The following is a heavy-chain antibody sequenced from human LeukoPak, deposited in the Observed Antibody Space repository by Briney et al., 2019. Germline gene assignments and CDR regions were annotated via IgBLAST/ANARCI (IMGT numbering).Heavy chain of an antibody. V-gene: IGHV3-23*01. Sequence: PGGSLRLSCAASGFTFSSYAMSWVRQAPGKGLEWVSSISGSGGSTYYADSVKGRLTISRDNSKNTLYLQMNSLRAEDTAVYYCARDSGYSYGFDYWGQGTLVTVSS. CDR1: GFTFSSYA. J-gene: IGHJ4*02. CDR2: ISGSGGST. D-gene: IGHD5-18*01. CDR3: ARDSGYSYGFDY.